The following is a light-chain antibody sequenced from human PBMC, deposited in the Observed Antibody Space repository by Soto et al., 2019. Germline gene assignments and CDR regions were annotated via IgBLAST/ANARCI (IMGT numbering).Light chain of an antibody. CDR3: QQYYSYPWT. CDR1: QSVSSY. CDR2: GAS. J-gene: IGKJ1*01. V-gene: IGKV3-15*01. Sequence: EIVFTQSPSTVSLSPGERATLSCRASQSVSSYLAWYQQKPGQAPRLLIYGASTRATGIPARFSGSGSGTEFTLTISSLQSEDFATYYCQQYYSYPWTFGQGTKVDIK.